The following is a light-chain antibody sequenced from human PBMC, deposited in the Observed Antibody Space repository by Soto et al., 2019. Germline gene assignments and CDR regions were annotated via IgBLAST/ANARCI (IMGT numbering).Light chain of an antibody. V-gene: IGKV1-39*01. CDR2: AAS. CDR1: QGISTY. Sequence: DIQMTQSPSSLSASVGDRVTITCRASQGISTYLNCYQQKPGKAPKLLIYAASSLQSGVPSRFSGSGSETDFTLTISSLQPEDFATYSCQKSYSTTWTFGQGTKVEIK. J-gene: IGKJ1*01. CDR3: QKSYSTTWT.